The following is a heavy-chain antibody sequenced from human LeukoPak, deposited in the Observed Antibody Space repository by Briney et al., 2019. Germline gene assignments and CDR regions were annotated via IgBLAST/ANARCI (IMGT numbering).Heavy chain of an antibody. CDR1: RGSISSYL. D-gene: IGHD3-10*01. V-gene: IGHV4-59*08. J-gene: IGHJ4*02. CDR2: IDYSGST. CDR3: ARGRGSVVRGVIIPGFDY. Sequence: PSEALSLTCFVTRGSISSYLWSWIRQPPGKGLEWIGYIDYSGSTNYHPSLKSRVTISLNTSKNQFSLKLSSVAAADTAVNYCARGRGSVVRGVIIPGFDYWGQGTLVTVSS.